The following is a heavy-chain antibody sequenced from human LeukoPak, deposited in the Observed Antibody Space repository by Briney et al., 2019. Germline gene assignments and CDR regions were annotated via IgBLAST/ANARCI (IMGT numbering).Heavy chain of an antibody. CDR2: IYTSGST. CDR1: GGSISSYY. D-gene: IGHD5-18*01. V-gene: IGHV4-4*07. Sequence: PSETLSLTCTVSGGSISSYYWSWIRQPAGKGLEWIGRIYTSGSTNYNPSLKSRVTMSVDTSKNQFSLKLSSVTAADTAVYYCASRRRGYSYGPRGAFDIWGQGTMVTVSS. CDR3: ASRRRGYSYGPRGAFDI. J-gene: IGHJ3*02.